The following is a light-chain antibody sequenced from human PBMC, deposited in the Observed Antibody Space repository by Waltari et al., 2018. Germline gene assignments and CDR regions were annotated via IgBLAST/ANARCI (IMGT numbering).Light chain of an antibody. V-gene: IGKV1-9*01. CDR1: QGISSY. J-gene: IGKJ2*01. CDR2: SAS. CDR3: QQYYSIPYT. Sequence: DIQLTQSPSFLSASVGDRVTITCQASQGISSYLAWYQQKPGRAPKLLIYSASTLQSGVPSRFSGSGSGTEFTLTISSLQPEDVAVYYCQQYYSIPYTFGPGTKLEIK.